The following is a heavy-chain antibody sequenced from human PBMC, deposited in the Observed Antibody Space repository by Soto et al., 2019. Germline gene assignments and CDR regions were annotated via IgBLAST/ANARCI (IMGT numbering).Heavy chain of an antibody. CDR1: GFTFSSYS. V-gene: IGHV3-48*02. Sequence: GGSLRLSCAASGFTFSSYSMNWVRQAPGKGLEWVSYISSSSSTIYYADSVKGRFTISRDNAKNSLYLQMNSLRDEDTAVYYCARDDLVGAKGRDYYYGMDVWGQGTTVTVSS. D-gene: IGHD1-26*01. J-gene: IGHJ6*02. CDR3: ARDDLVGAKGRDYYYGMDV. CDR2: ISSSSSTI.